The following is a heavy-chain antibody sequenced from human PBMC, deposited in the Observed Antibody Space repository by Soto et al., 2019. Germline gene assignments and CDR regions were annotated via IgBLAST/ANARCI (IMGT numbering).Heavy chain of an antibody. V-gene: IGHV1-69*13. CDR2: IIPIFGTA. D-gene: IGHD2-21*02. CDR1: GGTFSSYA. J-gene: IGHJ3*02. Sequence: SSVKVSCKASGGTFSSYAISWVRQAPGQGLEWMGGIIPIFGTANYAQKFQGRVTITADESTSTAYMELSSLRSEDTAVYYCARAGAVVTPIFAFDIWGQGTMVTVSS. CDR3: ARAGAVVTPIFAFDI.